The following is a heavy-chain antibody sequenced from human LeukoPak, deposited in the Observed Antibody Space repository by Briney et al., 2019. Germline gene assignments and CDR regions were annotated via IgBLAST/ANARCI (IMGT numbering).Heavy chain of an antibody. V-gene: IGHV1-8*01. CDR3: ARVPIAVAASTALYYYYYGMDV. J-gene: IGHJ6*02. Sequence: GASVKVSCKASGYTFTSYDINWVRQATGQGLEWMGWMNPNSGNTGYAQKFQGRVTMTRNTSISTAYMELSSLRSEDTAVYYCARVPIAVAASTALYYYYYGMDVWGQGTTVTVSS. CDR1: GYTFTSYD. D-gene: IGHD6-19*01. CDR2: MNPNSGNT.